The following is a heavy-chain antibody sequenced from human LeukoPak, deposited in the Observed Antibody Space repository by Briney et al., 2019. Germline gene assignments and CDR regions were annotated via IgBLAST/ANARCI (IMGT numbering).Heavy chain of an antibody. CDR2: IYYSGST. CDR3: ARQRIVGATNERGYYFDY. Sequence: SETLCLTCTVSGGSISSSSYYWGWIRQPPGKGLEWIGSIYYSGSTYYNPSLKSRVTISVDTSKNQFSLKLSSVTAADTAVYYCARQRIVGATNERGYYFDYWGQGTLVTVSS. V-gene: IGHV4-39*01. CDR1: GGSISSSSYY. J-gene: IGHJ4*02. D-gene: IGHD1-26*01.